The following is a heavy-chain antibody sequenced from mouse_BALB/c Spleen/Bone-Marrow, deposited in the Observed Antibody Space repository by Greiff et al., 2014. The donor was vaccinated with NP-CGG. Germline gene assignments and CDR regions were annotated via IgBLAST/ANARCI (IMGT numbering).Heavy chain of an antibody. CDR1: GFSLTGYG. Sequence: VQLQQSGPGVVPPSQSLTITCSASGFSLTGYGVYWVRQTPGKGLEWLGMIWDDGSTDYNSALKTRLCISKDNSKSQVFLKMNSLQTDDTARFYCSKDQGDAPYYAMDSSGHGTSVSDSS. J-gene: IGHJ4*01. CDR3: SKDQGDAPYYAMDS. V-gene: IGHV2-6-7*01. CDR2: IWDDGST. D-gene: IGHD2-13*01.